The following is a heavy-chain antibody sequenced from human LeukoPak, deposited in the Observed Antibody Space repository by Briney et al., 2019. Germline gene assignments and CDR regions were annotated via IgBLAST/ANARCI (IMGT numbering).Heavy chain of an antibody. CDR3: ARNYDTSSYYYYSDY. D-gene: IGHD1-7*01. CDR2: IHSSGST. CDR1: GGSVSGRY. Sequence: PSETLSLTCTVSGGSVSGRYWNWIRQAPGKGLEWIGYIHSSGSTSYNPSLKSRVTISVDTSNNQFSLTLSSVTAADTAVYYCARNYDTSSYYYYSDYWGQGTLVTVSS. J-gene: IGHJ4*02. V-gene: IGHV4-59*02.